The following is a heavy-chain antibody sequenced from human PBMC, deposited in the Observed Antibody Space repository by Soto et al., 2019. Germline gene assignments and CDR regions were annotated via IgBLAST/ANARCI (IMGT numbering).Heavy chain of an antibody. D-gene: IGHD5-12*01. V-gene: IGHV1-69*12. J-gene: IGHJ2*01. CDR2: IIPIFGTV. CDR1: GGTFSNYP. Sequence: QVQLVQSGAEVKKPGSSVKVSCKASGGTFSNYPISWVRQAPGQGLEWMGGIIPIFGTVNYAQKFQGRATITADESTSTADMELSSLRSEDTAVYYCARGNHRWLQLWYFDLWGRGTLVTVSS. CDR3: ARGNHRWLQLWYFDL.